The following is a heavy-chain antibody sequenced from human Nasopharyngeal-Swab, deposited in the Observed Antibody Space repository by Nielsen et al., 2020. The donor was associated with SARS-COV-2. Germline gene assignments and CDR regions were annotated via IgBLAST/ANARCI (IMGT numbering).Heavy chain of an antibody. CDR1: GFTFSSYA. CDR2: ISGSGGST. Sequence: GVLKISCAASGFTFSSYAMSWVRQAPGKGLEWVSAISGSGGSTYYADSVKGRFTISRDNSKNTLYLQMNSLRAEDTAVYYCAKFSITMPTIWGQGTMVTVSS. CDR3: AKFSITMPTI. V-gene: IGHV3-23*01. J-gene: IGHJ3*02. D-gene: IGHD3-10*01.